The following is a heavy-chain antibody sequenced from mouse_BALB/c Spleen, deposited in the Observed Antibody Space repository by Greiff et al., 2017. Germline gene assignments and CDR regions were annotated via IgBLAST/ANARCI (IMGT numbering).Heavy chain of an antibody. V-gene: IGHV6-6*02. CDR1: GFTFSNYW. D-gene: IGHD2-3*01. Sequence: EVKVVESGGGLVQPGGSMKLSCVASGFTFSNYWMNWVRQSPEKGLEWVAEIRLKSNNYATHYAESVKGRFTISRDDSKSSVYLQMNNLRAEDTGIYYCTSYDSWFAYWGQGTLVTVSA. J-gene: IGHJ3*01. CDR2: IRLKSNNYAT. CDR3: TSYDSWFAY.